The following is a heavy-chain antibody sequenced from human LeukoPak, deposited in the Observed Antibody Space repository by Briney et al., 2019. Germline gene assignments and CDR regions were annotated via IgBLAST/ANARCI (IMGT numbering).Heavy chain of an antibody. D-gene: IGHD6-13*01. J-gene: IGHJ6*03. CDR3: ARDVAAIGYMDV. CDR1: GFTFGSYG. V-gene: IGHV3-21*01. CDR2: ISSSSSYI. Sequence: GGSRSLSWAPSGFTFGSYGMTWVGQAPGKGLEWVSSISSSSSYIYYADSVKGRFTISRDNAKNSLYLQMNSLRAEDTAVYYCARDVAAIGYMDVWGKGTTVTVSS.